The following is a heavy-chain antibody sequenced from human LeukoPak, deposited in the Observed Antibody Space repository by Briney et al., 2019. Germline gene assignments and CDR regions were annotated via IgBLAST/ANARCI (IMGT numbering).Heavy chain of an antibody. J-gene: IGHJ4*02. Sequence: SETLSLTCAVSGGSISSGGYSWSWIRQPPGKGLEWIGYIYHSGSTYYNPSLKSRVTISVDRSKNQFSLKLCSVTAADTAVYYCARVGPYGDPDYWGQGTLVTVSS. CDR3: ARVGPYGDPDY. CDR2: IYHSGST. V-gene: IGHV4-30-2*01. CDR1: GGSISSGGYS. D-gene: IGHD4-17*01.